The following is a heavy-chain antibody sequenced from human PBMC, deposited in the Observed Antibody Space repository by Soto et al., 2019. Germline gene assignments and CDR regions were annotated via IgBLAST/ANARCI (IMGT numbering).Heavy chain of an antibody. CDR1: GFTFSSYG. CDR3: AKGSTAMTHFDY. J-gene: IGHJ4*02. V-gene: IGHV3-30*18. D-gene: IGHD5-18*01. CDR2: ISYDGSNK. Sequence: QEQLVESGGGVVQPGRSLRLSCAASGFTFSSYGMHWVRQAPGKGLEWVAVISYDGSNKYYVDSVKGRFTISRDNSKNTLYLQMNSLRAEDTAVYYCAKGSTAMTHFDYWGQGTLVTVSS.